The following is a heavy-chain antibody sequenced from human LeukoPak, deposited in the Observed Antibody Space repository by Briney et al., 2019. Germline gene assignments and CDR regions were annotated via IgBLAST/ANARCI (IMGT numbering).Heavy chain of an antibody. J-gene: IGHJ6*04. CDR2: IWYDGSNK. V-gene: IGHV3-33*01. CDR1: GFTFSSYG. CDR3: ARSGDIVVVPAANHYYGMDV. Sequence: GGSLRLSCAASGFTFSSYGMHWVRQAPGKGLEWVAVIWYDGSNKYYADSVKGRFTISRDNSKNTLYLQMNGLRAEDTAVYYCARSGDIVVVPAANHYYGMDVWGKGTTVTVSS. D-gene: IGHD2-2*01.